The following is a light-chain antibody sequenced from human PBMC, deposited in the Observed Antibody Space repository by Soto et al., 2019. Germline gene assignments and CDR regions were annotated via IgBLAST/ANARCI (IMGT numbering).Light chain of an antibody. J-gene: IGKJ4*01. CDR2: GAF. CDR3: QQLNSYPPT. CDR1: QGISTS. Sequence: DIQLTQSPSFLSASVGDRVTIACRASQGISTSLGWYQQKPGTAPKLLIYGAFTLQTGVPSRFSGSGSGTEFTLTISSLQPEDFATYYCQQLNSYPPTFGGGTKVEIK. V-gene: IGKV1-9*01.